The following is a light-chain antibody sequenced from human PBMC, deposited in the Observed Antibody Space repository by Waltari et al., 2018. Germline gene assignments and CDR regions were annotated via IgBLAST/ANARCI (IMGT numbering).Light chain of an antibody. CDR1: GSNIREGYE. J-gene: IGLJ2*01. Sequence: QSVLTQPPSVSGAPGQRVTISCTGSGSNIREGYEFHWYQQLPRAAPKLLIYGSTSRPLGVPDRFFGSTSGTSASLAITGLQAEDEADYYCQSYDTSLRVVFGGGTKLTVL. CDR3: QSYDTSLRVV. CDR2: GST. V-gene: IGLV1-40*01.